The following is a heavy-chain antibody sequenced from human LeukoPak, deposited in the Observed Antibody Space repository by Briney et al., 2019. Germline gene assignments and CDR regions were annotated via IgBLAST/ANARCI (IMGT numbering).Heavy chain of an antibody. Sequence: GGSLRLSCGASGFTFSIYAMSWVRQAPGKGLEWVSTISGSGGSTYYADSVKGRFTISRDNSKNTLYLKMKSLRAEDTAVYYCAKESTVTPGNVNWFDSWGQGTLVTVSS. V-gene: IGHV3-23*01. D-gene: IGHD4-17*01. CDR2: ISGSGGST. CDR3: AKESTVTPGNVNWFDS. CDR1: GFTFSIYA. J-gene: IGHJ5*01.